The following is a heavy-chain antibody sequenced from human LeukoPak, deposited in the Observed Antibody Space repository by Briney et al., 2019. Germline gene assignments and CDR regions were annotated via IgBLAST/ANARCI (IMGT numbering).Heavy chain of an antibody. CDR2: IYYSGST. CDR1: GGSISSSSYY. D-gene: IGHD2-2*01. CDR3: ARRTHCSSTSCYFDYYYYYMDV. V-gene: IGHV4-39*01. J-gene: IGHJ6*03. Sequence: TSETLFLTCTVSGGSISSSSYYWGWIRQPPGRGLEWIGSIYYSGSTYYNPSLKSRVTISVDTSKNQFSLKLSSVTAADTAVYYCARRTHCSSTSCYFDYYYYYMDVWGKGTTVTVSS.